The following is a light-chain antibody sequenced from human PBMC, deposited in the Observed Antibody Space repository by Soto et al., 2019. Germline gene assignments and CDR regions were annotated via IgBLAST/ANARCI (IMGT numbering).Light chain of an antibody. V-gene: IGKV3-11*01. CDR1: QSVSSY. Sequence: EIVLTQSPATLSLSPGERATLSCRASQSVSSYLAWYQQKPGQAPRLLIYDASNRATGIPARFSGSGSGTDFTLTISSLEPEDFAVYYCQQRNTWPPLTFGGGTKAEIK. CDR3: QQRNTWPPLT. CDR2: DAS. J-gene: IGKJ4*01.